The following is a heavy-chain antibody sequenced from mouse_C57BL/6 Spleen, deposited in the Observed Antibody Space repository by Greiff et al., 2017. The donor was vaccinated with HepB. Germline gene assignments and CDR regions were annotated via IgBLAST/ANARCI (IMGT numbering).Heavy chain of an antibody. V-gene: IGHV3-6*01. CDR1: GYSITSGYY. CDR2: ISYDGSN. CDR3: AREGDYYGSSPWFAY. Sequence: DVQLQESGPGLVKPSQSLSLTCSVTGYSITSGYYWNWIRQFPGNKLEWMGYISYDGSNNYNTSLKNRISITRDTSKNQFFLKLNSVTTEDTATYYCAREGDYYGSSPWFAYWGQGTLVTVSA. J-gene: IGHJ3*01. D-gene: IGHD1-1*01.